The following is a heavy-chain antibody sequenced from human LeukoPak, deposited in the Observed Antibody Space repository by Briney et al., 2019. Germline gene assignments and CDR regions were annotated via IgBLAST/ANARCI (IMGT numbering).Heavy chain of an antibody. J-gene: IGHJ3*02. CDR1: GFTFSSYA. CDR3: ARDFRSRYSSGWRLDAFDI. D-gene: IGHD6-19*01. CDR2: IPYDGSNK. Sequence: AGGSLRLSCAASGFTFSSYAMHWVRQAPGKGLEWLAVIPYDGSNKYYADSVKGRFTISRDNSKNTLYLQMNSLRAEDTAVYYCARDFRSRYSSGWRLDAFDIWGQGTMVTVSS. V-gene: IGHV3-30*04.